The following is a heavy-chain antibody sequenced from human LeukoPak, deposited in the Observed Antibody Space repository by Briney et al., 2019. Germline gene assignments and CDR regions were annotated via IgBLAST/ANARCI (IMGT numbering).Heavy chain of an antibody. J-gene: IGHJ6*03. D-gene: IGHD6-19*01. Sequence: PSETLSLTCAVYGGSFSDYYWSWIRQPAGKGLEWIGRIYTSGSTNYNPSLKSRVTMSVDTSKNQFSLKLSSVTAADTAVYYCARLVVAVAGTPTYYYYYMDVWGKGTTVTISS. CDR1: GGSFSDYY. CDR2: IYTSGST. CDR3: ARLVVAVAGTPTYYYYYMDV. V-gene: IGHV4-59*10.